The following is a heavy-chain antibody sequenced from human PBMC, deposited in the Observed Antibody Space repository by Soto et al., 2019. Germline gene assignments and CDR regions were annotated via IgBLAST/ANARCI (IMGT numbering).Heavy chain of an antibody. CDR1: GYSFTSYW. D-gene: IGHD6-13*01. V-gene: IGHV5-51*01. CDR2: IYPGDSDT. CDR3: ASTGIAAAATYYYGMDV. J-gene: IGHJ6*02. Sequence: PGESLKISCKGSGYSFTSYWIGWVCQMPGKGLEWMGIIYPGDSDTRYSPSFQGQVTISADKSISTAYLQWSSLKASDTAMYYCASTGIAAAATYYYGMDVWGQGTTVTVSS.